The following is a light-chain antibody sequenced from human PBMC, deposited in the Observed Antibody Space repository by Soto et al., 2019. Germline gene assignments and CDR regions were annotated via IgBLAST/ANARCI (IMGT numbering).Light chain of an antibody. CDR3: LQYSTYPVT. V-gene: IGKV1-5*03. CDR1: QSISYW. CDR2: TAS. J-gene: IGKJ4*01. Sequence: IQMTQSPSTLSASVGDRVTITCRASQSISYWLAWYQQKPGKVPEVLIYTASSLGSGVPPRFSGSGSGTECTLTISSLQPDDFATYYCLQYSTYPVTFGGGTRVEIK.